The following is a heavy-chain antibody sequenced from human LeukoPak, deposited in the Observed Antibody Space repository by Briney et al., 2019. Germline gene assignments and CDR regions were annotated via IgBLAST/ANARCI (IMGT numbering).Heavy chain of an antibody. CDR3: ARGPPPDFDY. Sequence: SETLSLTCTVSGGSNSSYYWSWIRQPPGKGLEWIGYIYYSGSTNYNPSLKSRVTISVDTSKNQFSLKLSSVTAADTAVYYCARGPPPDFDYWGRGTLVTVSS. V-gene: IGHV4-59*12. J-gene: IGHJ4*02. CDR1: GGSNSSYY. CDR2: IYYSGST.